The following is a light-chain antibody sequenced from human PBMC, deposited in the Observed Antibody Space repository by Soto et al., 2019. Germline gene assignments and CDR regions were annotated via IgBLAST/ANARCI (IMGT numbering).Light chain of an antibody. CDR3: QQANSFPLT. Sequence: DIQMTQSPASVSASIGDRVTSTCRASQGISSWLAWYQQKQGKAHKLLIYAASSLQSGVPSRFSDSGSGTDFTLTITSLPPEDFATSYCQQANSFPLTFGGGSIVDI. J-gene: IGKJ4*01. CDR2: AAS. CDR1: QGISSW. V-gene: IGKV1-12*01.